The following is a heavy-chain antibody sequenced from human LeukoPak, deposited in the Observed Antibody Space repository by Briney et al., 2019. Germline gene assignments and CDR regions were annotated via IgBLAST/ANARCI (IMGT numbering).Heavy chain of an antibody. CDR2: IYTSGST. J-gene: IGHJ6*03. CDR1: GGSISSYY. V-gene: IGHV4-4*07. D-gene: IGHD2-15*01. CDR3: ARGLQGSRYYYYYYMDV. Sequence: PSETLSLTCTVSGGSISSYYWSWIRQPAGKGLEWIGRIYTSGSTNYNPSLKSRVTMSVDTSKNQFSLKLSSVTAADTAVYYCARGLQGSRYYYYYYMDVWGKGTTVTVSS.